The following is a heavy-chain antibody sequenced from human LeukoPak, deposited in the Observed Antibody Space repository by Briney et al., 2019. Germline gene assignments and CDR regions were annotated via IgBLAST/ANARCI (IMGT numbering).Heavy chain of an antibody. CDR1: GYTFTSYG. Sequence: ASVTVSCKASGYTFTSYGISWVRQAPGQGLEWMGWISAYNGNTNYAQKLQGRVTMTTDTSTSTAYMELRSLRSEDTAVYYCARVALYGSGSYYDSNFDYWGQGTLVTVSS. V-gene: IGHV1-18*01. CDR2: ISAYNGNT. D-gene: IGHD3-10*01. CDR3: ARVALYGSGSYYDSNFDY. J-gene: IGHJ4*02.